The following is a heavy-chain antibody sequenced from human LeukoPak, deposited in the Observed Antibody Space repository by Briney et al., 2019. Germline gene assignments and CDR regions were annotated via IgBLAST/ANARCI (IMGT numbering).Heavy chain of an antibody. CDR3: ARDREDGYNWFDP. D-gene: IGHD5-24*01. CDR2: IIPIFGTA. CDR1: GGTFSSYA. Sequence: GASVKVSCKASGGTFSSYAISWVRQAPGQGLEWMGGIIPIFGTANYAQKFQGRVTITTDESTSTAYMELSSLRSEDTAVYYCARDREDGYNWFDPWGQGTLVTVSS. V-gene: IGHV1-69*05. J-gene: IGHJ5*02.